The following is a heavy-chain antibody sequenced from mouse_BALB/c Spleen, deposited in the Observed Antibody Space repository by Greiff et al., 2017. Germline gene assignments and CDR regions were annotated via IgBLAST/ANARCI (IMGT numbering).Heavy chain of an antibody. CDR1: GYAFTNYL. V-gene: IGHV1-54*03. Sequence: LQESGAELVRPGTSVKVSCKASGYAFTNYLIEWVKQRPGQGLEWIGVINPGSGGTNYNEKFKGKATLTADKSSSTAYMQLSSLTSDDSAVYFCVYDGYSLFAYWGQGTLVTVSA. D-gene: IGHD2-3*01. CDR2: INPGSGGT. CDR3: VYDGYSLFAY. J-gene: IGHJ3*01.